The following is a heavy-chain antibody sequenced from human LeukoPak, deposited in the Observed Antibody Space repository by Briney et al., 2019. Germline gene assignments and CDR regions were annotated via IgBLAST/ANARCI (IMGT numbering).Heavy chain of an antibody. CDR3: ATAMHFYDSSLYYFDY. V-gene: IGHV1-24*01. D-gene: IGHD3-22*01. Sequence: ASVKVSCKVSGYTLTELSMHWVRQAPGKGLEWMGGLDPEDGETIYAQKFQGRVTMTEDTSTDTAYMELSSLRSEDTAVYYCATAMHFYDSSLYYFDYWGQGTLVTVSS. CDR1: GYTLTELS. CDR2: LDPEDGET. J-gene: IGHJ4*02.